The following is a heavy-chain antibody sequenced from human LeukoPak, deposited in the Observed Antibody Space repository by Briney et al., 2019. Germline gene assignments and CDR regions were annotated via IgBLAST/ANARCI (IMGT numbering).Heavy chain of an antibody. CDR1: VYTFTGYY. CDR2: INPNSGNT. D-gene: IGHD5-12*01. V-gene: IGHV1-2*06. J-gene: IGHJ4*02. Sequence: ASVKVSCKASVYTFTGYYMHGVPQAPGQGLEGMGQINPNSGNTNYAQKSQGRGTTTRDTSISTAYMELSRLRSDDVAVYYCARDRASKYGGYADYWGQGTLVTVSS. CDR3: ARDRASKYGGYADY.